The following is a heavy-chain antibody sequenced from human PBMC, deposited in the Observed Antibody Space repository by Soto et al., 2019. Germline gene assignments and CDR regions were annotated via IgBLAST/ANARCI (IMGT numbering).Heavy chain of an antibody. D-gene: IGHD6-13*01. CDR2: IYPGDSDT. CDR1: GYSFTSYW. J-gene: IGHJ6*02. CDR3: ARTAAAGKYYYGVDV. V-gene: IGHV5-51*01. Sequence: PGESLKISCKGSGYSFTSYWIGWVRQMPGKGLEWMGIIYPGDSDTRYSPSFQGQVTISTDKSISTAYLQWSSLKASDTAIYYCARTAAAGKYYYGVDVWGQGTTVTVSS.